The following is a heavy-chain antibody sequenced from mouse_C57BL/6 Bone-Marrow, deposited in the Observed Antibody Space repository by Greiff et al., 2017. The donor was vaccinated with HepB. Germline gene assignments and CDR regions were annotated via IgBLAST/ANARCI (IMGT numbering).Heavy chain of an antibody. J-gene: IGHJ1*03. CDR3: ARFDWNFDV. Sequence: QVQLKESGAELVKPGASVKMSCKASGYTFTSYWITWVKQRPGQGLEWIGDIYPGSGSTNYNEKFKSKATLTVDTSSSTAYMQLSSLTSEDSAVYYCARFDWNFDVWGTGTTVTVSS. CDR1: GYTFTSYW. V-gene: IGHV1-55*01. CDR2: IYPGSGST.